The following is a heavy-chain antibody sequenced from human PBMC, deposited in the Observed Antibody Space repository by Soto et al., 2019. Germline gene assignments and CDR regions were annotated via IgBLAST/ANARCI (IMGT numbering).Heavy chain of an antibody. CDR3: AKDRGLAESGRWSHYHYGMDV. CDR1: GFTLTNNG. Sequence: QVQLLESGGGGVQPGRSLRLSCVASGFTLTNNGMHWVRQAPGQGLEWVAVISYDGSSKYYGDYVRGRFTIYRDNSKNPLFLDMNSLRSEDTAVYYCAKDRGLAESGRWSHYHYGMDVWGQGTTVTVSS. V-gene: IGHV3-30*18. CDR2: ISYDGSSK. D-gene: IGHD1-26*01. J-gene: IGHJ6*02.